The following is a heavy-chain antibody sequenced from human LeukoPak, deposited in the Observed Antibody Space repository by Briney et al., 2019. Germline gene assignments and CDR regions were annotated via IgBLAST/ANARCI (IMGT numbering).Heavy chain of an antibody. CDR1: GGSISSSSYY. CDR3: AREWVDRITMVRANWFDP. J-gene: IGHJ5*02. Sequence: KPSETLSLTCTVSGGSISSSSYYWGWIRQPPGKGLEWIGSIYYSGSTYYNPSLKSRVTISVDTSKNQFSLKLSSVTAADTAVYYCAREWVDRITMVRANWFDPWGQGTLVTVSS. CDR2: IYYSGST. D-gene: IGHD3-10*01. V-gene: IGHV4-39*07.